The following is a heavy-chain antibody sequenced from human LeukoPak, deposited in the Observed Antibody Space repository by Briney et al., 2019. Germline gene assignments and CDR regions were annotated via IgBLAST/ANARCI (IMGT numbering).Heavy chain of an antibody. J-gene: IGHJ4*02. CDR1: GFTFSDHY. CDR2: TRNKANSYTT. Sequence: GGSLRLSCAASGFTFSDHYMDWVRQAPGKGLEWVGRTRNKANSYTTEYAESVKGRFTISSDDSKNSLYLQMNSLETEDTAVYFCARANRGSYHFDYWGQGTLVTVSS. D-gene: IGHD1-26*01. CDR3: ARANRGSYHFDY. V-gene: IGHV3-72*01.